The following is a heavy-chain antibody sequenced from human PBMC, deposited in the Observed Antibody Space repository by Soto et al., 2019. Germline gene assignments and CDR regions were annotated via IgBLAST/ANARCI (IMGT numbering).Heavy chain of an antibody. J-gene: IGHJ4*02. CDR1: GFTVSSNY. D-gene: IGHD5-12*01. Sequence: EVQLVESGGGLVQPGGSLRLSCAASGFTVSSNYMSWVRQAPGKGLEWVSVIYSGGSTYYADSVKGRFTISRDNSKNTLYLQMNSLRAEDTAAYYCATLDSGYDYTYYFDYWGQGTLVTVSS. V-gene: IGHV3-66*01. CDR2: IYSGGST. CDR3: ATLDSGYDYTYYFDY.